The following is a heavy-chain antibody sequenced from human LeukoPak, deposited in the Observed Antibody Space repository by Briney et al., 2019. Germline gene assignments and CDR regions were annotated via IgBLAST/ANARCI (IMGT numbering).Heavy chain of an antibody. J-gene: IGHJ4*01. CDR3: AKDFGDFFPPLFDA. CDR1: GFSFSSYG. V-gene: IGHV3-23*01. D-gene: IGHD4-17*01. Sequence: GRTLRLSCAPSGFSFSSYGMSWVRQAPGKGLEWVSSISVLSGRTYYADSVKGRVTISRDNSKKGLSLQMNSLSAEDTAVYYCAKDFGDFFPPLFDAWGHGTLVTVSS. CDR2: ISVLSGRT.